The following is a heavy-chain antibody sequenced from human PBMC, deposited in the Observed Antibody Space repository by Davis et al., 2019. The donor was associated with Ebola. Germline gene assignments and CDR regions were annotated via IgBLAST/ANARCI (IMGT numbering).Heavy chain of an antibody. CDR3: VKGWNPTAPFYGMDV. J-gene: IGHJ6*02. CDR2: ISGSGGST. Sequence: GESLKISCTDSVITFSSYAMTWVRQAPGKGLEWVSAISGSGGSTYYADSVKGRFTISRDNSKDTLYLQMSSLRAEDTAVYYCVKGWNPTAPFYGMDVWGQGTTVTVSS. V-gene: IGHV3-23*01. CDR1: VITFSSYA. D-gene: IGHD1-1*01.